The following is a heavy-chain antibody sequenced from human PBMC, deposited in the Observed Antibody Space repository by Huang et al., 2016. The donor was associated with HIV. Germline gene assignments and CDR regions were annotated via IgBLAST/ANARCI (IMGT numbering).Heavy chain of an antibody. V-gene: IGHV3-7*01. J-gene: IGHJ3*01. Sequence: EVQLVESGGGLVQPGGSLRLSCVASEFSFSTYWMMWVRQVLGRLLGCGGSIREVSVQKDELDAVHVRFIISRDNPKNSLYLQMNNVRAEDAGVYYCACDPFIKAFDLWGQGTLVTVSS. CDR3: ACDPFIKAFDL. CDR1: EFSFSTYW. CDR2: IREVSVQK.